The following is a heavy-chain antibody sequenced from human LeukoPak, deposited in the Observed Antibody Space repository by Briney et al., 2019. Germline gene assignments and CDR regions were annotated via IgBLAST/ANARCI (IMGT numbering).Heavy chain of an antibody. J-gene: IGHJ4*02. CDR2: IYYSGST. CDR1: GGSISSSSYY. CDR3: ARLRGWFGELSFDY. Sequence: SETLSLTCTVSGGSISSSSYYWGWIRQPPGKGLEWIGSIYYSGSTNYNPSLKSRVTISVDTSKNQFSLKLSSVTAADTAVYYCARLRGWFGELSFDYWGQGTLVTVSS. D-gene: IGHD3-10*01. V-gene: IGHV4-39*07.